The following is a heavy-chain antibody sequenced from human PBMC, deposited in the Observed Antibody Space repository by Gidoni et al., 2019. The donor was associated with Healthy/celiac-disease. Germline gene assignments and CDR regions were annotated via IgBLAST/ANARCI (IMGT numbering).Heavy chain of an antibody. CDR2: IIPIFGTA. J-gene: IGHJ4*02. D-gene: IGHD6-19*01. CDR1: GGTFSSYA. CDR3: ARGPPPGWIDGIYFDY. Sequence: QVQLVQSGAEVKKPGSSVKVSCKASGGTFSSYAISWVRQAPGQGLEWMGGIIPIFGTANYAQKFQVRVTITADKSTSTAYMELSSLRSEDTAVYYCARGPPPGWIDGIYFDYWGQGTLVTVSS. V-gene: IGHV1-69*06.